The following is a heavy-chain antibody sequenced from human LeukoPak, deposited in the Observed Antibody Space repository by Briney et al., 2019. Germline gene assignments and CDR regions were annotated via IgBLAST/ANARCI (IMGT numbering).Heavy chain of an antibody. CDR2: ISYDGSNK. CDR3: AREVYYDSSDYFDY. D-gene: IGHD3-22*01. CDR1: GFTFSSYA. V-gene: IGHV3-30*14. J-gene: IGHJ4*02. Sequence: PGGSLRLSCAASGFTFSSYAMHWVRQAPGKGLEWVAVISYDGSNKYYADSVKARFTISRDNSKNTLYLQMNSLRAEDTAVYYCAREVYYDSSDYFDYWGQGTLVTVSS.